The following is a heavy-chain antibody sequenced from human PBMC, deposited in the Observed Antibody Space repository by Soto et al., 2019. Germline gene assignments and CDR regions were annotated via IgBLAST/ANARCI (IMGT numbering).Heavy chain of an antibody. CDR3: ASPRDNAAGRYYFDY. CDR1: GGTFSSYA. CDR2: IIPIFGTA. V-gene: IGHV1-69*01. J-gene: IGHJ4*02. Sequence: QVQLVQSGAEVKKPGSSVKVSCKASGGTFSSYAISWVRQAPGQGLEWMGGIIPIFGTANYAQKFQGRVTITADESTITAYMELSSLRSEDTAVYYCASPRDNAAGRYYFDYWGQGTLVTVSS. D-gene: IGHD6-13*01.